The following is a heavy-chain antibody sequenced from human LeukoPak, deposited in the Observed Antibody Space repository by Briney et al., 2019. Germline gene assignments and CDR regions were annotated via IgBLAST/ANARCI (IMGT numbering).Heavy chain of an antibody. J-gene: IGHJ5*02. CDR1: GFTFDDYG. D-gene: IGHD6-13*01. CDR3: ARDDRLAAAGTGSWFDP. CDR2: INWHGGST. Sequence: PGRSLRLSCAASGFTFDDYGMSWVRQAPGKGLEWVSGINWHGGSTGYADSVKGRFTISRDNAKNSLYLQMNSLRAEDTALYYCARDDRLAAAGTGSWFDPWGQGTLVTVSS. V-gene: IGHV3-20*04.